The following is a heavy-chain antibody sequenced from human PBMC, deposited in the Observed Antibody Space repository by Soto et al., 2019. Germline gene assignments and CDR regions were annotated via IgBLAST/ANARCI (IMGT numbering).Heavy chain of an antibody. V-gene: IGHV4-30-4*01. D-gene: IGHD3-22*01. CDR1: GGSISSGDYY. J-gene: IGHJ4*02. Sequence: SETLSLTCTVSGGSISSGDYYWSWIRQPPGKGLEWIGYIYYSGSTYYNPSLKSRVTISVDTSKNQFSLKLGSVTAADTAVYYCARGKYDSSGYYPDYWGQGTLVTVS. CDR2: IYYSGST. CDR3: ARGKYDSSGYYPDY.